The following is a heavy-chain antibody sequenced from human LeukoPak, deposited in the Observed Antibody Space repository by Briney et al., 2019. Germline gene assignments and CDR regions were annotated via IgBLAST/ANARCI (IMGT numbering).Heavy chain of an antibody. D-gene: IGHD1-26*01. CDR1: GGTFSSYA. CDR3: ARXEXXXATFYFPFDY. J-gene: IGHJ4*02. Sequence: SVKVSCKASGGTFSSYAISWVRQAPGQGLEWMGGIIPIFGTANYAQKFQGRVTITADESTSTAYMELSSLRSDDTAVCYCARXEXXXATFYFPFDYWGQGTLVTVSS. CDR2: IIPIFGTA. V-gene: IGHV1-69*13.